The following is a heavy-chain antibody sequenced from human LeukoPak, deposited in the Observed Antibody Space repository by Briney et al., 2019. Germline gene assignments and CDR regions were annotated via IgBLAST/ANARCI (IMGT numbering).Heavy chain of an antibody. CDR2: INPNSGGT. CDR1: GYTFTGYY. D-gene: IGHD3-10*01. Sequence: GASVKVSCKASGYTFTGYYVHWVRQAPGQGLEWMGWINPNSGGTDYAQKFRGRVTMTRDTSISTAYMELSRLRSDDTAVYYCARTPYYYGSGSHFDYWGQGTLVTVSS. J-gene: IGHJ4*02. CDR3: ARTPYYYGSGSHFDY. V-gene: IGHV1-2*02.